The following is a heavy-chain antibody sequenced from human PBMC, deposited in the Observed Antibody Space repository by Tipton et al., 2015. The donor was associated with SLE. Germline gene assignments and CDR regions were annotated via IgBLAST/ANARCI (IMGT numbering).Heavy chain of an antibody. CDR2: IHYRGNT. CDR3: ARDLRGGASSFDS. V-gene: IGHV4-59*01. CDR1: GVSIINYY. Sequence: TLSLTCTVSGVSIINYYWSWIRQPPGKGLEWIGYIHYRGNTNYNRSLESRVSISVDTSQNQFSLKLRSVTAADTAVYYCARDLRGGASSFDSWGQGTLVTVSS. J-gene: IGHJ4*02. D-gene: IGHD1-26*01.